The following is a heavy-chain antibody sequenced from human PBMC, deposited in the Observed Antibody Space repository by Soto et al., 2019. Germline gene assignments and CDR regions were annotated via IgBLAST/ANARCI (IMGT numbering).Heavy chain of an antibody. CDR3: ARDVTDFWSGHEGMDV. D-gene: IGHD3-3*01. CDR2: IYYSGST. J-gene: IGHJ6*02. Sequence: PSETLSLTCTFSGGSISNGGYYRTWIRQHPGKGLEWIGYIYYSGSTYYNPSLKSRVTISVDTSKNQFSLKLTSVTAADTAVYYCARDVTDFWSGHEGMDVWGQGTTVTVS. CDR1: GGSISNGGYY. V-gene: IGHV4-31*03.